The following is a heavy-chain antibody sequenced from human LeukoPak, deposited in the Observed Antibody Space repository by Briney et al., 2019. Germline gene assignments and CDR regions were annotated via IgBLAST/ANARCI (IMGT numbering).Heavy chain of an antibody. CDR3: ARAFSGSYSFDY. D-gene: IGHD1-26*01. CDR1: GFTFSSYS. CDR2: ISSSSSYI. J-gene: IGHJ4*02. V-gene: IGHV3-21*01. Sequence: KSGGSLRLSCAASGFTFSSYSMNWVRQAPGKGLGWVSSISSSSSYIYYADSVKGRFTISRDNAKNSLYLQMNSLRAEDTAVYYCARAFSGSYSFDYWGQGTLVTVSS.